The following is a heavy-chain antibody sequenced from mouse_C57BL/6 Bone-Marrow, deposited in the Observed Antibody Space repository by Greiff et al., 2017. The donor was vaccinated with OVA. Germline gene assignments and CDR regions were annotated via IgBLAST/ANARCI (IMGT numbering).Heavy chain of an antibody. J-gene: IGHJ2*01. Sequence: EVQVVESGGGLVKPGGSLKLSCAASGFTFSSYTMSWVRQTPEKRLEWVATISGGGGNTYYPDSVKGRFTISRDNAKNTLYLQMSSLRSEDTALYYCARHMRALLLGDYFDYWGQGTTLTVSS. D-gene: IGHD2-1*01. CDR1: GFTFSSYT. V-gene: IGHV5-9*01. CDR3: ARHMRALLLGDYFDY. CDR2: ISGGGGNT.